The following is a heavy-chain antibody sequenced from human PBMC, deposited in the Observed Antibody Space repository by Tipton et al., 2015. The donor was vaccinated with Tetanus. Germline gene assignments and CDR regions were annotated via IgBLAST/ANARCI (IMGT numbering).Heavy chain of an antibody. CDR2: DSGYSGNT. J-gene: IGHJ4*02. Sequence: SGAEVKVSCKASGYTFTKYGINWVRQAPGQGLEWMGWDSGYSGNTNYAQKLQGRVTMTTDTSTNTAYMELRSPTSDDTAVYFCARLVKQWLVPEDYWGQGTLVTVSS. CDR1: GYTFTKYG. D-gene: IGHD6-19*01. CDR3: ARLVKQWLVPEDY. V-gene: IGHV1-18*01.